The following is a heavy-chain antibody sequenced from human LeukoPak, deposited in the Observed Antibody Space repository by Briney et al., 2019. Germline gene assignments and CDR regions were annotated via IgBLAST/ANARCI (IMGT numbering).Heavy chain of an antibody. V-gene: IGHV4-4*07. D-gene: IGHD6-25*01. CDR3: AREGGDPRWLDP. J-gene: IGHJ5*02. CDR1: GGSISTFY. Sequence: SETLSLTCTVPGGSISTFYWTWIRQPAGKALEGLGRINNSGSTDYNRSLRRRVSMSVDRSKNQFSVTLSSVTAADTAVYFCAREGGDPRWLDPWGQGTLVTVSS. CDR2: INNSGST.